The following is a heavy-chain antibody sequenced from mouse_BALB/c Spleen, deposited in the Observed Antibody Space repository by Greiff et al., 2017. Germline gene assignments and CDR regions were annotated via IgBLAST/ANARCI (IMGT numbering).Heavy chain of an antibody. J-gene: IGHJ4*01. D-gene: IGHD1-2*01. CDR3: ARDYYGGGYAMDY. CDR1: GYSFTGYY. Sequence: EVQLQQSGPELVKPGASVKISCKASGYSFTGYYMHWVKQSHVKSLEWIGRINPYNGATSYNQNFKDKASLTVDKSSSTAYMELHSLTSEDSAVYYCARDYYGGGYAMDYWGQGTSVTVSS. V-gene: IGHV1-26*01. CDR2: INPYNGAT.